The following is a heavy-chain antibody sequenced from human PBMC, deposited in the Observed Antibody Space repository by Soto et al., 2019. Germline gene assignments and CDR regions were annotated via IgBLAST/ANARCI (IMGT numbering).Heavy chain of an antibody. V-gene: IGHV4-39*01. D-gene: IGHD3-3*01. CDR2: TDYSGST. Sequence: SETLSLTCTVSGGSVSSSNYYWGWLRQPPGQGLEWIGSTDYSGSTYSDPSLQSRVTISEDTSKNPFSLKLSTVTAADTAVYSCASHPLSAYFFDYWGQGTLVTVSS. CDR3: ASHPLSAYFFDY. CDR1: GGSVSSSNYY. J-gene: IGHJ4*02.